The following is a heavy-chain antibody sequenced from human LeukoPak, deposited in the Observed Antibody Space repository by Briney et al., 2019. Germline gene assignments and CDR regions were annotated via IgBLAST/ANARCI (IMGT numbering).Heavy chain of an antibody. V-gene: IGHV4-39*01. Sequence: PSETLSLTCTVSGGSISSSSYYWGWIRQPPGEGLEWIGSIYYSGSTYYNPSLKSRVTISVDTSKNQFSLKLSSVTAADTAMYYCARHHTSSKPIDYWGQGTLVTVSS. CDR3: ARHHTSSKPIDY. J-gene: IGHJ4*02. CDR2: IYYSGST. CDR1: GGSISSSSYY. D-gene: IGHD3-16*01.